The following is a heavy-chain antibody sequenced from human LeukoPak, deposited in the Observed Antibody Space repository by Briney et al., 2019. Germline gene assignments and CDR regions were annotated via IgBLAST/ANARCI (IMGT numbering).Heavy chain of an antibody. CDR2: IYYSGST. Sequence: SETLSLTCTVSGGSISSGGYYWSWLRQHPGKGLEWIGYIYYSGSTYYNPSLKSRVTISVDTSKNQFSLKLSSVTAADTAVYYCARGTFGELFDYWGQGTLVTVSS. CDR1: GGSISSGGYY. CDR3: ARGTFGELFDY. J-gene: IGHJ4*02. V-gene: IGHV4-31*03. D-gene: IGHD3-10*01.